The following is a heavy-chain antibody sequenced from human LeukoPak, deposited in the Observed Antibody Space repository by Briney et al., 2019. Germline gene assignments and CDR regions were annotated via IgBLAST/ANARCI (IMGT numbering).Heavy chain of an antibody. Sequence: ASVKVSCKASGYTFTSYNIHWVRQAPGQGLEWMGKINPSGGSTSYAQKFQGRVTMTRDTSTSTVYMELSSLRSEDTAVYYCARGITYGTIDYWGQGTLVTVSS. V-gene: IGHV1-46*03. CDR3: ARGITYGTIDY. CDR2: INPSGGST. CDR1: GYTFTSYN. D-gene: IGHD1-14*01. J-gene: IGHJ4*02.